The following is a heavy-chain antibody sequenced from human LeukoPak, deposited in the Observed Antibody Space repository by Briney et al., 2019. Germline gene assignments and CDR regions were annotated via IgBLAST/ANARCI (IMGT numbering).Heavy chain of an antibody. CDR1: GGSFSGYY. V-gene: IGHV4-4*07. Sequence: SETLSLTCAVYGGSFSGYYWSWIRQPAGKGLEWIGRIYTSGSTNYNPSLKSRVTISVDTSKNQFSLKLSSVTAADTAVYYCARDLNIAAAGSDWFDPWGQGTLVTVSS. D-gene: IGHD6-13*01. CDR2: IYTSGST. CDR3: ARDLNIAAAGSDWFDP. J-gene: IGHJ5*02.